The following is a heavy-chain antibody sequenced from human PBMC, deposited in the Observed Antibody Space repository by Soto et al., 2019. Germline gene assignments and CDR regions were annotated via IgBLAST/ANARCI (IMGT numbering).Heavy chain of an antibody. D-gene: IGHD5-12*01. CDR1: GGTFSSYA. CDR2: VIPIFGTA. Sequence: QVQLVQSGAEVKKPGSSGKVSCKASGGTFSSYAISWVRQAPGQGLEWMGGVIPIFGTANYEQKFQGRGTITADESTSTADMELSSLRSEDTAVYYCARSSGGYDLDWGQGTLVTVSS. CDR3: ARSSGGYDLD. V-gene: IGHV1-69*01. J-gene: IGHJ4*02.